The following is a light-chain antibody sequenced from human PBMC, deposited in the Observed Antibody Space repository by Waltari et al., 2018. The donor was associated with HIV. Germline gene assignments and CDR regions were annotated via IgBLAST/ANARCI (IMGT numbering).Light chain of an antibody. J-gene: IGLJ2*01. Sequence: HSALTQPASVSGSPGQSTTISCFGTTSDIDTYNYVSWYQQHPGKVPKLLIYEVYYRPSGISQRFSGSKSGNTASLTLSALQAEDEADYYCSSYTPRGFVAFGGGTKLTVL. CDR1: TSDIDTYNY. CDR3: SSYTPRGFVA. CDR2: EVY. V-gene: IGLV2-14*01.